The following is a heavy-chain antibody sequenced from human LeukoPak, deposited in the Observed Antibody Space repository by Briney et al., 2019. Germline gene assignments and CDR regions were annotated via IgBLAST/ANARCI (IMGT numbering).Heavy chain of an antibody. CDR1: GFTFSSYS. CDR2: ISSSSSYI. V-gene: IGHV3-21*01. J-gene: IGHJ3*02. Sequence: PGGSLRLSCAASGFTFSSYSMNWVRQAPGKGLEWVSSISSSSSYIYYADSVKGRFTISRDNAKNSLYLQMNSLRAEDTAVYYCARDIGSYSSGWFNFNDAFDIWGQGTMVTVSS. CDR3: ARDIGSYSSGWFNFNDAFDI. D-gene: IGHD6-13*01.